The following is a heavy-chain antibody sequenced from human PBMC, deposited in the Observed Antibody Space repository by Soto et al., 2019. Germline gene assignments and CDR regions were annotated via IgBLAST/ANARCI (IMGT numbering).Heavy chain of an antibody. CDR2: INPNSGGT. CDR3: ARARQQFDYYYYGMDV. V-gene: IGHV1-2*04. Sequence: ASVKVSCKASGYTFTGYYMHWVRQAPGQGLEWMGWINPNSGGTNYAQKFQGWVTMTRDTSISTAYMELSRLRPDDTAVYYCARARQQFDYYYYGMDVWGQGTTVTVSS. J-gene: IGHJ6*02. D-gene: IGHD6-13*01. CDR1: GYTFTGYY.